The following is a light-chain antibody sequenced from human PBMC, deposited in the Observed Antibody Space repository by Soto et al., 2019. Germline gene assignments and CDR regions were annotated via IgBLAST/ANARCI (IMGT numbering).Light chain of an antibody. Sequence: ENVLTQSPGTLSLSPGERATLSCRASQSVSSSYLAWYQQKPGQAPRLLIYGASSRATGIPDRFSGGGSGTDFTLTISRLEPEDFAVYYCHQYGSSPSTFGQGTKVDIK. CDR1: QSVSSSY. V-gene: IGKV3-20*01. CDR2: GAS. J-gene: IGKJ1*01. CDR3: HQYGSSPST.